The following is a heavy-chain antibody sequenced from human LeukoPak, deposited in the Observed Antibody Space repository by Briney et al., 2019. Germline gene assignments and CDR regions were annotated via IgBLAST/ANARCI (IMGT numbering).Heavy chain of an antibody. Sequence: SETLSLRCSVSGGSIRGSSYFWSWIRQSPGKGLEWIRTISSTGITYYSPSLESRVSVFLDTSGNHFSLELTSMTAADTALYYCARSYSTSSVVSYPQFDPWGQGTLVTVSS. CDR1: GGSIRGSSYF. CDR3: ARSYSTSSVVSYPQFDP. CDR2: ISSTGIT. D-gene: IGHD6-13*01. V-gene: IGHV4-39*02. J-gene: IGHJ5*02.